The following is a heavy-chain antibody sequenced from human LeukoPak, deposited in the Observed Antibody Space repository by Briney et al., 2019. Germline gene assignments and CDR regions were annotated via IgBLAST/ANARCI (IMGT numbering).Heavy chain of an antibody. Sequence: ASVKVSCKASGYTFTCYAMHWVRQAPGQRLEWMGWINAGNGNTKYSQKFQGRVTITRDTSASTAYMELSSLRSEDTAVYYCARDRAYYYAEYYFDYWGQGTLVTVSS. CDR2: INAGNGNT. CDR1: GYTFTCYA. J-gene: IGHJ4*02. V-gene: IGHV1-3*01. CDR3: ARDRAYYYAEYYFDY. D-gene: IGHD3-10*01.